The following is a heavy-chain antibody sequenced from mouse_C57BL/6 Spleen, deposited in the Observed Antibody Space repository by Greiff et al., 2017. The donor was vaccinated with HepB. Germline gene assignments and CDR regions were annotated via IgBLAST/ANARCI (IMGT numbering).Heavy chain of an antibody. Sequence: EVKLVESGGGLVQPGGSMKLSCAASGFTFSDAWMDWVRQSPEKGLEWVAEIRNKANNHATYYAESVKGRFTISRDDSKSSVYLQMNSLRAEDTGIYYCTRRDSYSDYGSWFAYWGQGTLVTVSA. D-gene: IGHD2-13*01. CDR3: TRRDSYSDYGSWFAY. CDR1: GFTFSDAW. V-gene: IGHV6-6*01. J-gene: IGHJ3*01. CDR2: IRNKANNHAT.